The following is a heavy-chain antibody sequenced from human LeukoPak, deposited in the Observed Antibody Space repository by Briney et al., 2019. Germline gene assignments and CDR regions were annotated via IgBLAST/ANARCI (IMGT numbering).Heavy chain of an antibody. J-gene: IGHJ4*02. V-gene: IGHV4-34*01. CDR1: GGSFSGYY. CDR3: ARYKEVRGVKSGSKYYFDY. CDR2: INHSGST. Sequence: SETLSLTCAVYGGSFSGYYWSWIRQPPGKGLEWIGEINHSGSTNYNPSLKSRVTISVDTSKNQFSLKLSSVTAADTAVYYCARYKEVRGVKSGSKYYFDYWGQGTLVTASS. D-gene: IGHD3-10*01.